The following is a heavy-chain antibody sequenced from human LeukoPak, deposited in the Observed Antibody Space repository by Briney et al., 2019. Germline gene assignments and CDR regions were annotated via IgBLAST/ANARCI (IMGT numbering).Heavy chain of an antibody. Sequence: PGGSLRLSCAASGFTFSSYAMHWVRQAPGKGLEYVSAISSNGGSTYYANSVKGRFTISRDNSKNTLYLQMGSLRAEDMAVYYCARVEGDGYNWGYFDYWGQGTLVTVSS. J-gene: IGHJ4*02. CDR3: ARVEGDGYNWGYFDY. CDR2: ISSNGGST. CDR1: GFTFSSYA. D-gene: IGHD5-24*01. V-gene: IGHV3-64*01.